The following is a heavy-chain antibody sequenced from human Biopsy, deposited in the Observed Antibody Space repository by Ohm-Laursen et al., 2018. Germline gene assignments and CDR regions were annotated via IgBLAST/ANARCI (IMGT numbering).Heavy chain of an antibody. CDR2: FTPENGKT. V-gene: IGHV1-24*01. CDR1: GYAVTEFS. Sequence: SSVKVSCKVSGYAVTEFSMHWVRQAPGKGLEWMGGFTPENGKTIYAQKFQGRVTMTEDTSTDTAYMELSSLRSEDTAVYYCAADINVWNVNYWGQGTQVTVSS. CDR3: AADINVWNVNY. J-gene: IGHJ4*02. D-gene: IGHD1-1*01.